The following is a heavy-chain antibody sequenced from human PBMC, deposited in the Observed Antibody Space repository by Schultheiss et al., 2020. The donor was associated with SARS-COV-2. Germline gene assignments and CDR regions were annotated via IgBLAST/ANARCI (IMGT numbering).Heavy chain of an antibody. D-gene: IGHD2-2*01. CDR3: TTGYCSSTSCNYYYYYMDV. J-gene: IGHJ6*03. CDR1: GFTFSSYA. V-gene: IGHV3-23*01. Sequence: GGSLRLSCAASGFTFSSYAMSWVRQAPGKGLEWVSAISGSGGSTYYADSVKGRFTISRDNSKNTLYLQMNSLKTEDTAVYYCTTGYCSSTSCNYYYYYMDVWGKGTTVTVSS. CDR2: ISGSGGST.